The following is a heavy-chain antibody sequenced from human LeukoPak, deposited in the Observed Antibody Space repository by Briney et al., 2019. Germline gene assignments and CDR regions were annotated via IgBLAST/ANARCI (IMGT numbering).Heavy chain of an antibody. CDR2: INPNSGGT. J-gene: IGHJ3*02. CDR1: GYTFTGYY. V-gene: IGHV1-2*04. CDR3: ASSPLLSTTAHDDAFDI. Sequence: ASVKVSCKASGYTFTGYYMHWVRQAPGQGLEWMGWINPNSGGTNYAQKFQGWVTMTRDTSIYTAYMELSRLRSDDTAVYYCASSPLLSTTAHDDAFDIWGQGTMVTVSS. D-gene: IGHD2/OR15-2a*01.